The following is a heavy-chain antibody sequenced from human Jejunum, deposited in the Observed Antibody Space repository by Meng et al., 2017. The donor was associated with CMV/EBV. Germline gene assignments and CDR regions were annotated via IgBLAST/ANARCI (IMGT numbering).Heavy chain of an antibody. D-gene: IGHD4-11*01. Sequence: CTVSGASVSENYCSWIRQSPGKGLEWIGYISYGEFTNYNPSLRSRVSISVDTSKNQLSLTLTSVTAADAAIYYCARESGYSIYDDWGQGTLVTVSS. V-gene: IGHV4-59*02. CDR1: GASVSENY. CDR2: ISYGEFT. J-gene: IGHJ4*02. CDR3: ARESGYSIYDD.